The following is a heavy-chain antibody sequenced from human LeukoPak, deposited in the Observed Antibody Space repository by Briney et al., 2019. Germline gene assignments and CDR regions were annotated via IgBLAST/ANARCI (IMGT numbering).Heavy chain of an antibody. D-gene: IGHD6-13*01. J-gene: IGHJ4*02. V-gene: IGHV4-61*02. CDR1: GASISSGNYY. CDR3: ARQGHQIAAVGATTLFDY. CDR2: LHTTGGT. Sequence: PSETLSLTCIVSGASISSGNYYWTWLRQPAGKGLEWIGRLHTTGGTNYNPSFKSRLSISGDTSKNQFSLQLSSVTAADTAVYYCARQGHQIAAVGATTLFDYWGQGTLVTVSS.